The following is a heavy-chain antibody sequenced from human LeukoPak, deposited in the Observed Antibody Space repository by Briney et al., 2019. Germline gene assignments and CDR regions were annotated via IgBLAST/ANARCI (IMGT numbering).Heavy chain of an antibody. CDR2: ISYDGSNK. Sequence: PGGSLRLSCAASGFTFSSYAMNWVRQAPGKGLEWVAVISYDGSNKYYADSVKGRFTISRDNSKNTLYLQMNSLRAEDTAVYYCARDPYSSGTVDYWGQGTLVTVSS. J-gene: IGHJ4*02. V-gene: IGHV3-30-3*01. CDR3: ARDPYSSGTVDY. CDR1: GFTFSSYA. D-gene: IGHD1-26*01.